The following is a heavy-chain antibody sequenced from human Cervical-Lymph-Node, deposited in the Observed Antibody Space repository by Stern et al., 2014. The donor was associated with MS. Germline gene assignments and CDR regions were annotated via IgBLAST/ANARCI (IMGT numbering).Heavy chain of an antibody. CDR2: VFYNGYS. Sequence: QLQLQESGPGLVKPSETLSLTCTVSGVSISSGSYFWGWIRQPPGRGLEWIGSVFYNGYSYYTSPLRGRSTISVDTSRNQFSLQLTSVTAADTAVYRCARNTPARAAPGYFDSWGQGTLVTVSS. J-gene: IGHJ4*02. V-gene: IGHV4-39*01. CDR3: ARNTPARAAPGYFDS. D-gene: IGHD6-6*01. CDR1: GVSISSGSYF.